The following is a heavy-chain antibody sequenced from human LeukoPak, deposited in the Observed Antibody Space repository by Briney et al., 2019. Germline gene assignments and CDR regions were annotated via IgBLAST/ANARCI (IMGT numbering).Heavy chain of an antibody. J-gene: IGHJ3*02. CDR2: IYTSWGT. V-gene: IGHV4-4*07. CDR3: AREIPRGVMAHAFDI. Sequence: SHTLSVTCTASGGSISSYYLSWMRQPAGQGLEWIGRIYTSWGTDYYPHLKPRVTMSVNTSKNQFSLKRGSGTAADTAVYDCAREIPRGVMAHAFDIWGQGTMVTVSS. CDR1: GGSISSYY. D-gene: IGHD3-16*01.